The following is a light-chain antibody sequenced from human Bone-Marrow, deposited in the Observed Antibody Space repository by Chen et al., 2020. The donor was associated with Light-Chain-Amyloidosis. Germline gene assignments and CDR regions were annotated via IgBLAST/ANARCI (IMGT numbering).Light chain of an antibody. J-gene: IGLJ2*01. CDR2: RDT. CDR3: QSADSSGTYEVI. Sequence: SYELTQPPSVSVSPGQTARITCSGDDFPTKYAYWYQQKPGQAPVLVIHRDTERPSGISERFSGSSSGTTATFTISGVQAEDEADYHCQSADSSGTYEVIFGGGTKLTVL. CDR1: DFPTKY. V-gene: IGLV3-25*03.